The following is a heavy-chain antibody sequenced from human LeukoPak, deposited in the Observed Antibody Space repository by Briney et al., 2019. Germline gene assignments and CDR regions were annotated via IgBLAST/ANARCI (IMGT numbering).Heavy chain of an antibody. Sequence: GGSLRLSCAASGFTFSSYAMSWVRQAPGKGLEWVSAISGSSGSTYYADSVKGRFTISRDNSKNTLYLQMNSLRAEDTAVYYCAKGSDVGVGGDFQHWGQGTLVTVSS. D-gene: IGHD1-26*01. J-gene: IGHJ1*01. V-gene: IGHV3-23*01. CDR3: AKGSDVGVGGDFQH. CDR2: ISGSSGST. CDR1: GFTFSSYA.